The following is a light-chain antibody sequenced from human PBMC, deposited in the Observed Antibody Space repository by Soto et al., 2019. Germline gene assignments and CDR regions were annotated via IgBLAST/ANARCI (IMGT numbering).Light chain of an antibody. Sequence: DIQMTQSPSSVSASVGDRVTITCRASQAISNYLAWYQQKPGKAPTLLIYDASSLQNGVPSSFSGSGSGTDFTLTITCLQPEDFATYYCQQTNSFPPFTFGPG. CDR1: QAISNY. CDR3: QQTNSFPPFT. CDR2: DAS. J-gene: IGKJ3*01. V-gene: IGKV1-12*01.